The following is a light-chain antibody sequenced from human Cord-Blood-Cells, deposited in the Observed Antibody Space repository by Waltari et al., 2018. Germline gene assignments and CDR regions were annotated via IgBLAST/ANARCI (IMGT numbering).Light chain of an antibody. Sequence: QAVLTQPSSLSASPGASASLTCPLRSGINVGTYRIYWYQQKPGSPPQYLLRYKSDSDKQQGSEVPSRFSGSKDASDNAGILRISGLQSEDEADYYCMIWHSSASMVFGGGTKLTVL. CDR3: MIWHSSASMV. CDR1: SGINVGTYR. V-gene: IGLV5-45*02. J-gene: IGLJ2*01. CDR2: YKSDSDK.